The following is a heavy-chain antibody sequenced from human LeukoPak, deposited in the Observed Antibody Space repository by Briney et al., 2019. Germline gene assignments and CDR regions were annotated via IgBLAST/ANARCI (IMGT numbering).Heavy chain of an antibody. CDR3: ARGAPRTTYGIDY. CDR1: GGSFSDYY. CDR2: INHSGST. D-gene: IGHD4-17*01. V-gene: IGHV4-34*01. Sequence: SETLSLTCAVYGGSFSDYYWNWIRQPPGKGLEWIGKINHSGSTNYNPSLKSRVTISVDTSKNQFSLSLYSVTAADTAVYYCARGAPRTTYGIDYCGQGTLVTVSS. J-gene: IGHJ4*02.